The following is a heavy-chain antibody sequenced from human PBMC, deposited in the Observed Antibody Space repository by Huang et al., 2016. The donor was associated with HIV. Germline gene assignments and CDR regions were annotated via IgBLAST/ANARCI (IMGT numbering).Heavy chain of an antibody. CDR3: ARDLTGTRAAAAGIRGDAFDV. D-gene: IGHD6-13*01. CDR1: GGTFGSYD. Sequence: QVQLVQSGAEVKKPGSSVKVSCKASGGTFGSYDISWVRQATGQGLEWVGGIRPICDTVNYAQKFQGRVRITADASTSTAYMELTSLRSEDTAVYYCARDLTGTRAAAAGIRGDAFDVWGQGTLVTVSS. J-gene: IGHJ3*01. V-gene: IGHV1-69*13. CDR2: IRPICDTV.